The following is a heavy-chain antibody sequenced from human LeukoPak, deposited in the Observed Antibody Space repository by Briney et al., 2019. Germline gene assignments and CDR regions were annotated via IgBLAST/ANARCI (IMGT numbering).Heavy chain of an antibody. CDR3: ARLVATGITGTPGLMDV. CDR2: IYYSGST. D-gene: IGHD1-20*01. Sequence: SETLSLTCTVSGGSISSSSYYWGWIRQPPGKGLEWIGSIYYSGSTYYNPSLKSRVTISVDTSKNQFSLKLSSVTAADTAVYYCARLVATGITGTPGLMDVWGKRTTVTVSS. V-gene: IGHV4-39*01. J-gene: IGHJ6*03. CDR1: GGSISSSSYY.